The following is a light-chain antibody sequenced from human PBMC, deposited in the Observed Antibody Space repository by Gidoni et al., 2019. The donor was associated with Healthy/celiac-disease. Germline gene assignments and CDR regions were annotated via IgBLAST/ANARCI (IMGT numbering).Light chain of an antibody. V-gene: IGKV1-33*01. CDR3: QQYDNLPLFT. CDR2: DES. J-gene: IGKJ3*01. CDR1: QDISNY. Sequence: DIQLTQSPSSLSASVGDRVTITCQASQDISNYLNWYQQKPGKAPKLLIYDESNLETGVPSRFSGSGSGTDFTLTISSLKPEDIATYYCQQYDNLPLFTFGPGTKVDIK.